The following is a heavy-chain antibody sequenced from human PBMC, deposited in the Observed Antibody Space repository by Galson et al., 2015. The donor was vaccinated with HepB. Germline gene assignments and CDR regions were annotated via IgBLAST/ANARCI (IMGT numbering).Heavy chain of an antibody. CDR2: IRGETYDGTT. D-gene: IGHD3-10*01. CDR1: GFVFGEYV. Sequence: SLRLSCAGSGFVFGEYVVNWFRQAPMKGLEWVGLIRGETYDGTTEYAASVKGRFTISRDDSENIAFLQMNSLKSEDTAVYYCTRDGWLYAFDIWGPGTRVTVSS. J-gene: IGHJ3*02. CDR3: TRDGWLYAFDI. V-gene: IGHV3-49*03.